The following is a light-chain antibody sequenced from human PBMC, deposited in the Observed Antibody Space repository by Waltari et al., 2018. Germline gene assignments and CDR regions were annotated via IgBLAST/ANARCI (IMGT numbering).Light chain of an antibody. CDR3: CSYAGSGTYV. Sequence: QSALTPPASVSGTPGQSLTISCTGTNSDVGHYNLVSWYQHHPGEAPKLMICEVIKRPSGVSNRFSGSKSGNTASLTISGLQAEDEADYYCCSYAGSGTYVFGTGTKVTVL. CDR1: NSDVGHYNL. CDR2: EVI. V-gene: IGLV2-23*02. J-gene: IGLJ1*01.